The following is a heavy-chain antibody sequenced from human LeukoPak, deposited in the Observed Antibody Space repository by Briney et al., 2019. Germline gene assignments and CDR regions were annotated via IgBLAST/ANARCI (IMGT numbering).Heavy chain of an antibody. J-gene: IGHJ4*02. D-gene: IGHD7-27*01. Sequence: GGSLILSCASSGFAFSDYEMNWVRQAPGKGLEWVSYISSSGSIIYYADSVKGRFTISRDNAKRSLFLQMNSLRVEDTAVYYCARTMWGFDYWGQGTLVTVSS. CDR2: ISSSGSII. CDR1: GFAFSDYE. CDR3: ARTMWGFDY. V-gene: IGHV3-48*03.